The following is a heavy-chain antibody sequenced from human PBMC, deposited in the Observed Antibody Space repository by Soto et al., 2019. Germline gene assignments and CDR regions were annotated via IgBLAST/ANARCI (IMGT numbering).Heavy chain of an antibody. J-gene: IGHJ3*02. Sequence: QITLKESGPPLVKPTQTLTLTCTFSGFSLSTSGVGVGWIRQPPGKALEWLALIYWDDDKRYSPSLKSRLTITKDTSKNQVVLTMTNMDPVDTATYYCTHSDSSSWHDAFDIWGQGTMVTVSS. CDR1: GFSLSTSGVG. D-gene: IGHD6-13*01. V-gene: IGHV2-5*02. CDR2: IYWDDDK. CDR3: THSDSSSWHDAFDI.